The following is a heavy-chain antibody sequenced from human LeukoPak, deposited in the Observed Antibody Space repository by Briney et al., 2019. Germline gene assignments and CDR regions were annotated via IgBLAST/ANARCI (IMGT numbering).Heavy chain of an antibody. J-gene: IGHJ4*02. CDR1: GFTFSSYS. Sequence: GGSLRLSCAASGFTFSSYSMNWVRQAPGKGLEWVSSIGSSSSYIYYADSVKGRFTISRDNAKNSLYLQMNSLRAEDTAVYYCVRGAGTRGDYWGQGTLVTVSS. V-gene: IGHV3-21*01. D-gene: IGHD3-10*01. CDR2: IGSSSSYI. CDR3: VRGAGTRGDY.